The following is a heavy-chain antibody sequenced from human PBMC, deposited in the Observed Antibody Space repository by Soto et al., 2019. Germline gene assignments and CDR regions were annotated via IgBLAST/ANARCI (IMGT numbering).Heavy chain of an antibody. CDR1: GYTLTELS. Sequence: ASVKVSCKVSGYTLTELSMHWVRQAPGKGLEWMGGFDPEDGETIYAQKFQCRFTMTEDTSTDTAYMELSSLRSEDTAVYYCAPSSVRGLIIFPYYYYGRDGWGQGPTVTV. CDR3: APSSVRGLIIFPYYYYGRDG. J-gene: IGHJ6*02. CDR2: FDPEDGET. V-gene: IGHV1-24*01. D-gene: IGHD3-10*01.